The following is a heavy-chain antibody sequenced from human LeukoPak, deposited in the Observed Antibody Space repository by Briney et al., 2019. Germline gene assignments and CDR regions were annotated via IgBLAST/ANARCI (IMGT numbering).Heavy chain of an antibody. CDR3: ARDIVSGG. D-gene: IGHD2-15*01. Sequence: PGGALKISLLGTGYSFRSYLIAWVRQKRGKGVGCMGIIYTGDSDTTYCPSSQGQITISADKYTITAHLQWKSVKASDAAMYYCARDIVSGGWGPGTMVTASS. CDR2: IYTGDSDT. J-gene: IGHJ4*02. CDR1: GYSFRSYL. V-gene: IGHV5-51*01.